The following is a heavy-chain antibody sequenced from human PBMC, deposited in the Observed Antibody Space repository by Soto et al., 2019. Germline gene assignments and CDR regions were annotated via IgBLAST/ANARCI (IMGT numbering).Heavy chain of an antibody. CDR1: GFIFNTYS. CDR2: ISPSGSYM. V-gene: IGHV3-21*01. J-gene: IGHJ4*02. Sequence: GGSLRLSCAASGFIFNTYSMDWVRQAPGKGLEWVASISPSGSYMYYGDSLKGRFTVSRDNAKNSLYLQMDSLRADDTAIYYCARFGLVTFDCWGQGTLVTVS. D-gene: IGHD3-3*01. CDR3: ARFGLVTFDC.